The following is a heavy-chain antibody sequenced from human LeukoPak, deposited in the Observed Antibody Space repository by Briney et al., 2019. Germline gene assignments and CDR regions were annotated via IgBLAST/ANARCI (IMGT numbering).Heavy chain of an antibody. CDR2: INTDRTSR. V-gene: IGHV3-74*01. CDR3: ARDPGGYSPFDY. J-gene: IGHJ4*02. CDR1: GFSFSNYW. Sequence: GGSLRLSCAASGFSFSNYWMHWVRQAPGRGLVWVARINTDRTSRNYADSVKGRFTISRDNAKNRVYLQMNSLRAEDTAVYYCARDPGGYSPFDYWGQGTLVTVSS. D-gene: IGHD3-22*01.